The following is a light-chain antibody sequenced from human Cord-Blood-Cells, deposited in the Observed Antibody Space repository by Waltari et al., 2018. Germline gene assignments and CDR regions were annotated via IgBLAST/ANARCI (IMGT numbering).Light chain of an antibody. CDR3: QQYNNWPPFT. CDR1: QSVSSN. J-gene: IGKJ3*01. CDR2: GAS. Sequence: EIVMTQSPATLSVAPGERATLSCRASQSVSSNLAWYQQKPGQAPRLLIYGASTRATGIPAQFSGSGSGTEFTLTISSLQSEDFAVYYCQQYNNWPPFTFGPGTKVDIK. V-gene: IGKV3-15*01.